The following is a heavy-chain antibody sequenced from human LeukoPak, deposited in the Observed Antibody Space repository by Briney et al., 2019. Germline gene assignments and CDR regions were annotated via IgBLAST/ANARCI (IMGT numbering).Heavy chain of an antibody. V-gene: IGHV1-3*01. J-gene: IGHJ4*02. CDR2: INAGNGNT. D-gene: IGHD2-8*01. CDR1: GYTFTSYA. Sequence: ASVKVSCKASGYTFTSYAMHWVRQAPGQRLEWMGWINAGNGNTKYSQKFQGRVTMTRDTSISTAYMELSSLTSEDTAVYYCARSRYCTTNGCNDFDIWGQGTLVTVSS. CDR3: ARSRYCTTNGCNDFDI.